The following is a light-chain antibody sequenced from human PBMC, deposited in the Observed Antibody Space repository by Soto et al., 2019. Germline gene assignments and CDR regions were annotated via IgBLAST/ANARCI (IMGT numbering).Light chain of an antibody. CDR1: SSDVGGYNY. J-gene: IGLJ2*01. CDR2: EVT. V-gene: IGLV2-8*01. Sequence: QSVLTQPPSASGSLGQSVTISCTGTSSDVGGYNYVSWHQQHPGKAPKLMIYEVTERPSGVPDRFSGSKSGNTASLTVSGLQAEDEADYYCSSFAGGGNPVLFGGGTKLTVL. CDR3: SSFAGGGNPVL.